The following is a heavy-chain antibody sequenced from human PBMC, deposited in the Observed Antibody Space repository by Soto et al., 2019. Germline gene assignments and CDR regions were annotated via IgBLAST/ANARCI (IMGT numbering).Heavy chain of an antibody. CDR2: IGTAGDT. Sequence: PGGSLRLSCAASGFTFSSYDMHWVRQATGKGLEWVSAIGTAGDTYYPGSVKGRFTISRENAKNSLYLQMNSLRAGDTAVYYCARGDAAARTFDYWGQGTLVTVSS. V-gene: IGHV3-13*01. D-gene: IGHD6-6*01. J-gene: IGHJ4*02. CDR3: ARGDAAARTFDY. CDR1: GFTFSSYD.